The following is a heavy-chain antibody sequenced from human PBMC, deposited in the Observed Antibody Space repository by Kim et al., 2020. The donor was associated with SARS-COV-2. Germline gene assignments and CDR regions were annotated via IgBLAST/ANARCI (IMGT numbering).Heavy chain of an antibody. V-gene: IGHV3-74*01. D-gene: IGHD1-26*01. CDR3: ARGSSGSYPRAFDI. J-gene: IGHJ3*02. Sequence: ADSVKGRFTISRDNAKNTRYLQMNSLRAENTAVYYCARGSSGSYPRAFDIWGQGTMVTVSS.